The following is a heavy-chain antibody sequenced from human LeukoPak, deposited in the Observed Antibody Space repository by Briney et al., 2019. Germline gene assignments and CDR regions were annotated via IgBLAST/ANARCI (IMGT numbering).Heavy chain of an antibody. Sequence: ASVKVSCRASGGTFSRYAISWVRQAPGQGLEWMGGIIPVLGTTNYAQTFQNKVTITADESTSTTYMELSSLTSEDTAVYYCATSGGDYYYYSLDVWGKGTPVTISS. V-gene: IGHV1-69*13. CDR1: GGTFSRYA. CDR3: ATSGGDYYYYSLDV. D-gene: IGHD3-10*01. CDR2: IIPVLGTT. J-gene: IGHJ6*03.